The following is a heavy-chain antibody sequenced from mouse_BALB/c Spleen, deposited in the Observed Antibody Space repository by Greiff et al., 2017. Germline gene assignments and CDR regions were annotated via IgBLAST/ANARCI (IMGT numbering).Heavy chain of an antibody. D-gene: IGHD1-1*01. CDR2: IDPYNGGT. Sequence: VQLKQSGPELGKPGASVKISCKASGYSFTGCNMYWVKQSHRKSLEWIGYIDPYNGGTSYNQKSKGKATLTVDKSSSTAYMHLNSLTSEDSAIYYCARGGYYGSSYWFAYWGQGTLVTVSA. V-gene: IGHV1S135*01. CDR1: GYSFTGCN. CDR3: ARGGYYGSSYWFAY. J-gene: IGHJ3*01.